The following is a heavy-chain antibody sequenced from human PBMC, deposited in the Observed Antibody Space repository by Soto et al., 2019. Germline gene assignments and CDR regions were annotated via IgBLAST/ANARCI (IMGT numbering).Heavy chain of an antibody. J-gene: IGHJ4*02. CDR1: ASTCGDDA. Sequence: ALRLPCTPSASTCGDDARSWFPQSAGKGLEWVGLISSKAYGGTTGYAASVKGRFTISRDDSKSIAYLQMNSRKTEDTAVYYCTRWGLRGYFDYWGRVTLGAVSS. V-gene: IGHV3-49*03. CDR3: TRWGLRGYFDY. D-gene: IGHD3-16*01. CDR2: ISSKAYGGTT.